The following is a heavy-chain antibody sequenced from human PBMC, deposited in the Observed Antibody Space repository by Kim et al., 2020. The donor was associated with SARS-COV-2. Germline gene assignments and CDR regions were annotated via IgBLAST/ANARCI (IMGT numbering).Heavy chain of an antibody. D-gene: IGHD2-2*02. CDR3: ARGPSTIPFDY. V-gene: IGHV4-34*01. Sequence: SETLSLTCAVYGGSFSGYYWSWIRQPPGKGLEWIGEINHSGSTNYNPSLKSRVTISVDTSKNQFSLKLSSVTAADTAVYYCARGPSTIPFDYWGQGTLVTVSS. CDR2: INHSGST. J-gene: IGHJ4*02. CDR1: GGSFSGYY.